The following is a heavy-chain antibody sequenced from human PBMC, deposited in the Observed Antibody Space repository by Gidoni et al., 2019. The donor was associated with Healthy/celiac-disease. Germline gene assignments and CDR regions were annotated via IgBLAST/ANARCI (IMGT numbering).Heavy chain of an antibody. Sequence: QVQLQESGPGLVKPSETLSLTCTVSGGSISSYYWSWIRQPPGKGLEWIGYIYYSGSTNYNPSLKSRVTISVDTSKNQFSLKLSSVTAADTAVYYCARHHVSRRDDAFDIWGQGTMVTVSS. J-gene: IGHJ3*02. CDR2: IYYSGST. CDR1: GGSISSYY. V-gene: IGHV4-59*08. CDR3: ARHHVSRRDDAFDI. D-gene: IGHD6-13*01.